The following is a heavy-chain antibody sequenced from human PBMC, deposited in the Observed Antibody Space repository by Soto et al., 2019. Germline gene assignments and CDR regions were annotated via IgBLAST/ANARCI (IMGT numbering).Heavy chain of an antibody. Sequence: GPLRRSGAASVFSFAGYALTWVRLAPGKGLEWVASISGGGGSTYYTDSVKGRFSISRDNSNRVVYLQMGSLTAGDTAVYYCAKTETFNGYYNAFDYWGQGTRVTVSS. J-gene: IGHJ4*02. CDR3: AKTETFNGYYNAFDY. D-gene: IGHD3-9*01. CDR2: ISGGGGST. CDR1: VFSFAGYA. V-gene: IGHV3-23*01.